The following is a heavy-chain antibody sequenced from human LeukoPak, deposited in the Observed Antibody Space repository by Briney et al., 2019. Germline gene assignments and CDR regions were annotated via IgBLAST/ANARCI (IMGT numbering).Heavy chain of an antibody. CDR1: GGSISSYY. V-gene: IGHV4-4*07. Sequence: SSETLSLTCTVSGGSISSYYWSWIRQPAGKGLEWIGRIYTSGSTKYNPSLKSRVTMSADTSKNQFSLKLSSVTAADTAVYYCARRMAAAGIGIYFYYWGQGTLVTVSS. D-gene: IGHD6-13*01. J-gene: IGHJ4*02. CDR3: ARRMAAAGIGIYFYY. CDR2: IYTSGST.